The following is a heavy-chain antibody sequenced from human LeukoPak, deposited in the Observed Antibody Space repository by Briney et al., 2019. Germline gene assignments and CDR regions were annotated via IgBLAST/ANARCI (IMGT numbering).Heavy chain of an antibody. D-gene: IGHD6-19*01. J-gene: IGHJ4*02. CDR2: ISAYNGNT. CDR1: GYTFTSYG. Sequence: ASVKVSCKASGYTFTSYGISWVRQAPGQGLEWMGWISAYNGNTNYAQKLQGRVTMTTDTSTSTVYMELSSLRSEDTAVYYCARTQWLDYFDYWGQGTLVTVSS. V-gene: IGHV1-18*01. CDR3: ARTQWLDYFDY.